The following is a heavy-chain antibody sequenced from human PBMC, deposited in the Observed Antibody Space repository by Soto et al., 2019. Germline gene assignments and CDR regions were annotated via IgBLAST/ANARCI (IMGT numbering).Heavy chain of an antibody. J-gene: IGHJ5*02. CDR1: GFSLSTSGVG. V-gene: IGHV2-5*02. D-gene: IGHD3-10*01. CDR2: IYWDDDK. CDR3: AHRPVKAYGSGKMKSYNWFDP. Sequence: QITLKESGPTLVNPTQTLTLTCTFSGFSLSTSGVGVGWIRQPPGKALEWLALIYWDDDKRYSPSLKSRLTITKDTSKNQVVLTMTNMDPVDTATYYCAHRPVKAYGSGKMKSYNWFDPWGQGTLVTVSS.